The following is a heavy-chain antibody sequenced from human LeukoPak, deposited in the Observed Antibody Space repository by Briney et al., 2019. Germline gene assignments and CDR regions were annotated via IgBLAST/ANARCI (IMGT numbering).Heavy chain of an antibody. CDR2: ISAYNGNT. D-gene: IGHD2-2*02. Sequence: GASVKVSCKASGYTFNSYGISWVLRAPGQGLEWMGWISAYNGNTNYAQKLQGRVTMTTDTSTSTAYMELRSLRSDDTAVYYCARDYSGDCSSTSCYTGNWFDPWGQGTLVTVSS. CDR1: GYTFNSYG. J-gene: IGHJ5*02. V-gene: IGHV1-18*01. CDR3: ARDYSGDCSSTSCYTGNWFDP.